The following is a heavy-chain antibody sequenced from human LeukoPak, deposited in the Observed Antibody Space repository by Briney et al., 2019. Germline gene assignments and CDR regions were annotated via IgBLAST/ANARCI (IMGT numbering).Heavy chain of an antibody. CDR1: GFTFDDYA. CDR2: ISWNIGSI. V-gene: IGHV3-9*01. Sequence: PGGSLRLSCAASGFTFDDYAMHWVRHAPGKGLEWGSGISWNIGSIGYADSVKGRFTISRDNAKNSLYLQMNSVRAEDTALYYCAKDMVYSGSYFGLDYWGQGTLVTVSS. CDR3: AKDMVYSGSYFGLDY. D-gene: IGHD1-26*01. J-gene: IGHJ4*02.